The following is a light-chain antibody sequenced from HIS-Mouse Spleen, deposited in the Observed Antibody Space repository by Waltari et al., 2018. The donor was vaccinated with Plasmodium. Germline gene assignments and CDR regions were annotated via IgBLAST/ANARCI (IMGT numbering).Light chain of an antibody. CDR2: KAS. V-gene: IGKV1-5*03. Sequence: DIQITQSPSTLSASVGDRVTITFRGRQSISSWLAWYQQKTGKAPKLLVYKASSLESGVPARLSGSGSGTEFTLTISSLQPDYIATYYCQQYNSYSWTFGQGTKVEIK. CDR3: QQYNSYSWT. CDR1: QSISSW. J-gene: IGKJ1*01.